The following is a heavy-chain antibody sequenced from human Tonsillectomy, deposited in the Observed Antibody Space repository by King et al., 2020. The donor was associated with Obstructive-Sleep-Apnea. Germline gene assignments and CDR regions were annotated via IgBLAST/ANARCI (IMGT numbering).Heavy chain of an antibody. CDR3: AKPYSSSWSYGMDV. CDR1: GFTFDDYT. Sequence: QLVQSGGVVVQPGGSLRLSCAASGFTFDDYTMHWVRQAPGKGLEWVSLITWDGGSTYYADSVKGRFTISRDNSKNSLYLQMNSLRTEDTALYYCAKPYSSSWSYGMDVWGQGTTVTVSS. J-gene: IGHJ6*02. D-gene: IGHD6-13*01. V-gene: IGHV3-43*01. CDR2: ITWDGGST.